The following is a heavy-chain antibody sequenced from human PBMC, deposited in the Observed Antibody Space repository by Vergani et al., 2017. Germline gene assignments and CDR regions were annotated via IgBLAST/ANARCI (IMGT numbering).Heavy chain of an antibody. J-gene: IGHJ3*02. V-gene: IGHV3-30*18. CDR2: ISYDGSNK. D-gene: IGHD2-2*01. CDR3: AKVSRYCSSTTCYSGDDAFDI. CDR1: GFIFSTYA. Sequence: VQLLESGGDLVQPGGSLRLSCTASGFIFSTYAMSWVRQAPGKGLEWVAVISYDGSNKYYADSVKGRFTISRDNSKNTLYLQMNSLRAEDTAVYYCAKVSRYCSSTTCYSGDDAFDIWGQGSVVTVSS.